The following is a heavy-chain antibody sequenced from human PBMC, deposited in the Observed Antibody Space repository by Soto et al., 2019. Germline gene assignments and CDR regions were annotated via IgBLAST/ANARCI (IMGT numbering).Heavy chain of an antibody. J-gene: IGHJ4*02. V-gene: IGHV3-23*01. D-gene: IGHD6-6*01. Sequence: VGSLRLSCAASVFPFSDYALSWVRTATGKGLEWVSLSSGSGAYTYYADSVKGRFTISRDNSMNTLYLQMNSLRAEDTAVYYCAKDRASYSSASGVDYWGPGTLVTVSS. CDR3: AKDRASYSSASGVDY. CDR2: SSGSGAYT. CDR1: VFPFSDYA.